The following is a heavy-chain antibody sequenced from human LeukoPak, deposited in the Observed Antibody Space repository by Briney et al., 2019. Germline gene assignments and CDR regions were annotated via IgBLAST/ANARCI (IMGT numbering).Heavy chain of an antibody. Sequence: GPVKVSCKASGYTFTGYYMHWVRQAPGQGLEWMGWINPNSGGTNYAQKFQGRVTMTRDTSISTAYMELSRLRSDDTAVYYCARAYSSGWYCDYWGQGTLVTVSS. CDR1: GYTFTGYY. CDR2: INPNSGGT. J-gene: IGHJ4*02. D-gene: IGHD6-19*01. V-gene: IGHV1-2*02. CDR3: ARAYSSGWYCDY.